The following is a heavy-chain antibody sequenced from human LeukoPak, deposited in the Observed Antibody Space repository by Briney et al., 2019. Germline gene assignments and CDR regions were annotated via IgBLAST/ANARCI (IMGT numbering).Heavy chain of an antibody. D-gene: IGHD3-9*01. CDR3: AKDAAGDYDILTGYDY. Sequence: PGGSLRLSCAASGFTFSSYAMSWVHQAPGKGLEWVSAISGSGGSTYYADSVKGRFTISRDNSKNTLYLQMNSLRAEDTAVYYCAKDAAGDYDILTGYDYWGQGTLVTVSS. CDR1: GFTFSSYA. CDR2: ISGSGGST. V-gene: IGHV3-23*01. J-gene: IGHJ4*02.